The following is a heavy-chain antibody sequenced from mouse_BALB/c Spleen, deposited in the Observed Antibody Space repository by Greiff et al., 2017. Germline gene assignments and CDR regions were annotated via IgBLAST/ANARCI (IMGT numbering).Heavy chain of an antibody. Sequence: QVQLQQSGPELVKPGASVKMSCKASGYTFTDYVISWVKQRTGQGLEWIGEIYPGSGSTYYNEKFKGKATLTADKSSNTAYMQLSSLTSEDSAVYFCARILYGNYWYFDVWGAGTTVTVSS. V-gene: IGHV1-77*01. D-gene: IGHD2-1*01. CDR1: GYTFTDYV. J-gene: IGHJ1*01. CDR2: IYPGSGST. CDR3: ARILYGNYWYFDV.